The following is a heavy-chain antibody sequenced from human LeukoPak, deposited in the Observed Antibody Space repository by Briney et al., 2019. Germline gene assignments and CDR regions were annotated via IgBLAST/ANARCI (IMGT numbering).Heavy chain of an antibody. CDR2: INPNSGGT. D-gene: IGHD3-10*01. J-gene: IGHJ6*03. Sequence: ASVKVSCKASGYTFTGYYMHWVRQAPGQGLEWMGWINPNSGGTNYAQKFQGRVTMTRDTSISTAYMELSRLRSDDTAVYYCARDVGELLIYYYMDVWGKGTTVTISS. CDR1: GYTFTGYY. V-gene: IGHV1-2*02. CDR3: ARDVGELLIYYYMDV.